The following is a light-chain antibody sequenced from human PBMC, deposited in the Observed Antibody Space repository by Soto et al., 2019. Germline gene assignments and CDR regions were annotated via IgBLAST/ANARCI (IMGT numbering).Light chain of an antibody. J-gene: IGKJ1*01. CDR3: QHYNSYSEA. CDR1: QTISSW. Sequence: DIQMRQSPSTLSASVGDIVTITCRASQTISSWLAWYQQKPGKAPKLLIYKASTLKSGVPSRFSGSGSGTEFTLTISSLQPDDFATYYCQHYNSYSEAFGQGTKLDIK. CDR2: KAS. V-gene: IGKV1-5*03.